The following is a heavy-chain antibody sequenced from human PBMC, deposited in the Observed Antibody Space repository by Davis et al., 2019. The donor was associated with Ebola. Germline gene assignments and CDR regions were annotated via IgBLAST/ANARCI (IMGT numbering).Heavy chain of an antibody. D-gene: IGHD5-24*01. J-gene: IGHJ3*02. CDR2: IDWDDEK. CDR1: GFSLSTSAMC. Sequence: SGPTLVNPTHTLSLTCTFSGFSLSTSAMCVSWFRQPPGKALEWLALIDWDDEKYYSTSLKTRLTISKDTSKNQVVLTMTNMDPVDTATYNCARIEMATRAFDIWGQGTMVTVSS. CDR3: ARIEMATRAFDI. V-gene: IGHV2-70*01.